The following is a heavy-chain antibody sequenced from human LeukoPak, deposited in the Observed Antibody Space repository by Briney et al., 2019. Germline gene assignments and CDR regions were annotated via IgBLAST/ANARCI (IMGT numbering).Heavy chain of an antibody. CDR1: GFTVSSNY. CDR2: IYSGGST. D-gene: IGHD4-17*01. V-gene: IGHV3-53*05. J-gene: IGHJ6*03. Sequence: GGSLRLSCAASGFTVSSNYMSWVRQAPGKGLEWVSVIYSGGSTYYADSVKGRFTISRDNSKNTLYLQMYSLRAEDTAVYYCAKIPYGDYVLDYYYYMDVWGKGTTVTTSS. CDR3: AKIPYGDYVLDYYYYMDV.